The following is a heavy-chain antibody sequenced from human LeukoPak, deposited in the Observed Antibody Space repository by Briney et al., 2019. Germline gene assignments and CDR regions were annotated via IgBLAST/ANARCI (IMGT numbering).Heavy chain of an antibody. Sequence: GGSLRLSCAASGFTFSSTSMNWVRQAPGKGLEWVSSISSASTYIYYADSVEGRFTVSRDNAQNSLYLQMNSLRAEDTAVYYCARPYGVYYYYGMDVWGQGTTVTVSS. CDR3: ARPYGVYYYYGMDV. CDR1: GFTFSSTS. CDR2: ISSASTYI. D-gene: IGHD4/OR15-4a*01. J-gene: IGHJ6*02. V-gene: IGHV3-21*01.